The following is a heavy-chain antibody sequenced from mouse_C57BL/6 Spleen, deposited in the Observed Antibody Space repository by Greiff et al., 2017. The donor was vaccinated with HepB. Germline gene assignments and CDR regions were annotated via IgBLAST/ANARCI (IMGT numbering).Heavy chain of an antibody. CDR2: GDT. CDR3: ARRNWDYFDY. J-gene: IGHJ2*01. Sequence: QVHVKQSGPELVKPGASVKISCKASGYAFSSSWMNWVKQRPGKGLEWIGDTNYNGKFKGKATLTADKSSSTAYMQLSSLTSEDSAVYFCARRNWDYFDYWGQGTTLTVSS. D-gene: IGHD4-1*01. CDR1: GYAFSSSW. V-gene: IGHV1-82*01.